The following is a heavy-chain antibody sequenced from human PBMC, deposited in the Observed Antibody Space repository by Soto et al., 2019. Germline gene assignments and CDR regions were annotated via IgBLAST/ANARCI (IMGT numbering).Heavy chain of an antibody. Sequence: LRLSCAASGFTFSSYWMSWVRQAPGKGLEWVANIKQDGSEKYYVDSVKGRFTISRDNAKNSLYLQMNSLRAEDTAVYYCARELSYYDFWSGYQISGMDVWGQGTTVTVSS. CDR3: ARELSYYDFWSGYQISGMDV. CDR2: IKQDGSEK. V-gene: IGHV3-7*01. D-gene: IGHD3-3*01. CDR1: GFTFSSYW. J-gene: IGHJ6*02.